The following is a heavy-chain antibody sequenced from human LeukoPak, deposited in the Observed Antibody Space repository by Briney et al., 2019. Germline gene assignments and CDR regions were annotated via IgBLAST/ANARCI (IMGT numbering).Heavy chain of an antibody. J-gene: IGHJ3*02. Sequence: GASVKVSCKASGGTSSSYAISWVRQAPGQGLEWMGGIIPIFGTANYAQKFQGRVTITTDESTSTAYMELSSLRSEDTAVYYCARESAYDSSGYYGNDAFDIWGQGTMVTVSS. CDR1: GGTSSSYA. CDR2: IIPIFGTA. V-gene: IGHV1-69*05. CDR3: ARESAYDSSGYYGNDAFDI. D-gene: IGHD3-22*01.